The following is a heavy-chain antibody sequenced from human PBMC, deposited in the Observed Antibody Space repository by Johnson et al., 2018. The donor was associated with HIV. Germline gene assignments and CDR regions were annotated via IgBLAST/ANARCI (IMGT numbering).Heavy chain of an antibody. Sequence: VLLVEYGGSVIRPGGSLRLSCVGTGFTFENYGMRWVRQAPGKGLQWVSGVNWNGDTAAYAVSVKGRFTVSRDKAKRSLYLQLSDLRAEDTALYYCATLSVRSRAFDLWGQGTMVTVSS. D-gene: IGHD3-16*02. J-gene: IGHJ3*01. CDR1: GFTFENYG. V-gene: IGHV3-20*04. CDR3: ATLSVRSRAFDL. CDR2: VNWNGDTA.